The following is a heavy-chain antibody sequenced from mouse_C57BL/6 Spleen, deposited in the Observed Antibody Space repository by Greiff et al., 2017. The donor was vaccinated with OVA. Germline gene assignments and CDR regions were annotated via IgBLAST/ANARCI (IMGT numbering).Heavy chain of an antibody. CDR2: INPNNGGT. CDR1: GYTFTDYN. CDR3: ARKGGSSGSPWFAY. J-gene: IGHJ3*01. V-gene: IGHV1-18*01. D-gene: IGHD3-2*02. Sequence: EVQLQESGPELVKPGASVKIPCKASGYTFTDYNMDWVKQSPGKSLEWIGDINPNNGGTIYNQKFKGKATLTVDKSSSTAYMELRSLTSEDTAVYYCARKGGSSGSPWFAYWGQGTLVTVSA.